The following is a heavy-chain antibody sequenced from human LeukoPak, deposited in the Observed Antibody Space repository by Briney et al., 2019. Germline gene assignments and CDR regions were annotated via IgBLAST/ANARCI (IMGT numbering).Heavy chain of an antibody. D-gene: IGHD3-9*01. CDR2: ISGSGGST. J-gene: IGHJ3*02. Sequence: PGGSLRLSRAASGFTFSSYAMSWVRQAPGKGLEWVSAISGSGGSTYYADSVKGRFTISRDDSKNTLYLQMNGLRAEDTAVYYCAKDIHDWDDAFDIWGQGTMVTVSS. CDR1: GFTFSSYA. CDR3: AKDIHDWDDAFDI. V-gene: IGHV3-23*01.